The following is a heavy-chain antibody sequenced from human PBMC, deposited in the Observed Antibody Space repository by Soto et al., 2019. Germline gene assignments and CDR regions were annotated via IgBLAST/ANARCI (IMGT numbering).Heavy chain of an antibody. Sequence: SQTLSLTCAISGDSVSSNSAAWNWIRQSPSRGLEWLGRTYYRSKWYNDYAVSVKSRITINPDTSKNQFSLQLNSVTPEDTAVYYCARSNILVRGVIRMGTGMDVWGQGTTVTVSS. CDR1: GDSVSSNSAA. CDR2: TYYRSKWYN. J-gene: IGHJ6*02. V-gene: IGHV6-1*01. D-gene: IGHD3-10*01. CDR3: ARSNILVRGVIRMGTGMDV.